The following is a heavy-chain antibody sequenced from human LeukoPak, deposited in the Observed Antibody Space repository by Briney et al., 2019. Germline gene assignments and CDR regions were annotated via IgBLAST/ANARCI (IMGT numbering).Heavy chain of an antibody. V-gene: IGHV3-7*01. Sequence: PGGSLRPSCAASGFTFSSYWMSWVRQAPGKGLEWVANIKQDGSEKYYVDSVKGRFTVSRDNAKNSLYLQMNSLRAEDTAVYYCASGITMVRGVITDYWGQGTLVTVSS. D-gene: IGHD3-10*01. CDR1: GFTFSSYW. CDR2: IKQDGSEK. CDR3: ASGITMVRGVITDY. J-gene: IGHJ4*02.